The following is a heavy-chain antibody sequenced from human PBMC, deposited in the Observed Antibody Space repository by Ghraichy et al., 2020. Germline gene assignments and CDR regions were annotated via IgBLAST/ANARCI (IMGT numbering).Heavy chain of an antibody. CDR2: INHSGST. CDR1: GGSFRGYY. J-gene: IGHJ4*02. V-gene: IGHV4-34*01. CDR3: ARGILGSCHS. Sequence: SQTLSLTCAVYGGSFRGYYWSWIRQPPGKGLEWIGEINHSGSTNYNPSLKSRVTISVDTSKNQFSLRLSSVTAADTAVYYCARGILGSCHSWGQGTLVTVSS. D-gene: IGHD2-15*01.